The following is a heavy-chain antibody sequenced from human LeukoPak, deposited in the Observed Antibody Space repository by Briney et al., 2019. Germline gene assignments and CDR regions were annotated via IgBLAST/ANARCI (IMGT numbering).Heavy chain of an antibody. V-gene: IGHV1-8*01. CDR2: MNPNSGNT. D-gene: IGHD6-13*01. Sequence: VASVKVSCKAPGYTFTSYDINWVRQATGQGLEWMGWMNPNSGNTGYAQKFQGRVTMTRNTSISTAYMELSSLRSEDTAVYYCARGAYSSSWYYYYYYGMDVWGQGTTVTVSS. CDR1: GYTFTSYD. J-gene: IGHJ6*02. CDR3: ARGAYSSSWYYYYYYGMDV.